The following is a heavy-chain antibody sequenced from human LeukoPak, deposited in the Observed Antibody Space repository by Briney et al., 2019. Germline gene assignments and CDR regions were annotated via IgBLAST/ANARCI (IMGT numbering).Heavy chain of an antibody. V-gene: IGHV1-2*06. CDR1: GYTFTGYY. CDR3: ASISAGYCSGGSCYQHDY. CDR2: INPNSGGT. J-gene: IGHJ4*02. D-gene: IGHD2-15*01. Sequence: ASVKVSCKASGYTFTGYYMHWVRPAPGQGLEWMGRINPNSGGTNYAQKFQGRVTMTRDTSISTAYMELSRLRSDDTAVYYCASISAGYCSGGSCYQHDYWGQGTPVTVSS.